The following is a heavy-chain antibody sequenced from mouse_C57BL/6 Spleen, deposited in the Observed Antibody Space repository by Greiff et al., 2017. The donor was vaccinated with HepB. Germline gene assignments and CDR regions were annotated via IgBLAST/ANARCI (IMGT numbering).Heavy chain of an antibody. J-gene: IGHJ4*01. CDR3: TRGNGNYHRDAMDY. Sequence: QVQLQQSGAELVRPGASVTLSCKASGYTFTDYEMHWVKQTPVHGLEWIGAIDPETGGTAYNQKFKGKAILTADKSSSTAYMELRSLTSEDSAVYYCTRGNGNYHRDAMDYWGQGTSVTVSS. V-gene: IGHV1-15*01. CDR1: GYTFTDYE. CDR2: IDPETGGT. D-gene: IGHD2-1*01.